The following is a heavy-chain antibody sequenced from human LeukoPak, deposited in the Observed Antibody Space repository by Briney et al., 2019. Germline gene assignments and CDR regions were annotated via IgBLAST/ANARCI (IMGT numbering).Heavy chain of an antibody. J-gene: IGHJ4*02. CDR3: ARDNPPDY. V-gene: IGHV3-7*03. CDR2: IKQDGSEK. CDR1: GFTFSSYA. Sequence: RPGGSLRLSCAASGFTFSSYAMSWVRQAPGKGLEWVANIKQDGSEKSYVESVRGRFTISRDNAKNSLYLQLNSLRAEDTALYYCARDNPPDYWGQGTLVTVSS.